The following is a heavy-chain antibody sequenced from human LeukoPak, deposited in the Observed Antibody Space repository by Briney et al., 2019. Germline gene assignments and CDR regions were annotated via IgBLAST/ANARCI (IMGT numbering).Heavy chain of an antibody. CDR1: GFTFSSYS. CDR2: FSSDGSYI. CDR3: ARDHGRGSTDYFDY. D-gene: IGHD3-10*01. J-gene: IGHJ4*02. V-gene: IGHV3-21*01. Sequence: KTGGSLRLSCAASGFTFSSYSMNWLRQAPGKGLEWVSSFSSDGSYIYYADSVKGRFSISRDTAKNSLYLQMNSLGVDDTAVYYCARDHGRGSTDYFDYWGQGTLVTVSS.